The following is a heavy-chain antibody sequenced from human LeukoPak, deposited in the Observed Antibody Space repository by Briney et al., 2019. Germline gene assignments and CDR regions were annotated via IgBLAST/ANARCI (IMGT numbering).Heavy chain of an antibody. V-gene: IGHV4-34*01. D-gene: IGHD3-3*01. J-gene: IGHJ4*02. Sequence: SETLSLTCAVYGGSFSGYYWSWIRQPPGKGLEWIGEINHSGSTNYNPSLKSRVTISVDTSKHQLSLKLSSVTAADTAVYYCARELVDYDFWSGYYPKYYFDYWGQGTLVTVSS. CDR3: ARELVDYDFWSGYYPKYYFDY. CDR1: GGSFSGYY. CDR2: INHSGST.